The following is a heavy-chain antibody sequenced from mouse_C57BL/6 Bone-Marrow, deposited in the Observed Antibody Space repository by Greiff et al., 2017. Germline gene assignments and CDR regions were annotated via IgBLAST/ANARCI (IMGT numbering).Heavy chain of an antibody. CDR2: ISSGGDYI. J-gene: IGHJ3*01. Sequence: EVNLVESGEGLVKPGGSLKLSCAASGFTFSSYAMSWVRQTPEKRLEWVAYISSGGDYIYYADTVKGRFTISRDNARNTLYLQMSSLKSEDTAMYYFTRSTLKTAQATAWFTYWGQGTLVTMSA. D-gene: IGHD3-2*02. V-gene: IGHV5-9-1*02. CDR1: GFTFSSYA. CDR3: TRSTLKTAQATAWFTY.